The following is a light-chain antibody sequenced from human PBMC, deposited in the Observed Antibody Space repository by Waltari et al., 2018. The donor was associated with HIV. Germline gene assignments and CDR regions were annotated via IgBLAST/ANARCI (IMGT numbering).Light chain of an antibody. V-gene: IGLV2-8*01. J-gene: IGLJ2*01. CDR2: EVN. CDR1: SSDVVGYNY. CDR3: SSYAGSNNRV. Sequence: QSALPQPPSASGSPGQSVTISCTGTSSDVVGYNYVSWYQHHPGKAPKLMIYEVNKRPSGVPDRFSGSKSGNTASLTVSGLQAEDEADYYCSSYAGSNNRVFGGGTKLTVL.